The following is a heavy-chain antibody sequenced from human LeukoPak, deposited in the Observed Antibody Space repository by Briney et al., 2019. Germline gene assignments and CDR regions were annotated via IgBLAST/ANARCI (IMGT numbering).Heavy chain of an antibody. D-gene: IGHD2-2*01. CDR2: ISSSSSYI. CDR3: AREVPVVVPAAPDY. V-gene: IGHV3-21*01. CDR1: GFTFSSYS. J-gene: IGHJ4*02. Sequence: GGALRLSCAASGFTFSSYSMNWVRQAPGKGLEGVSSISSSSSYIYYADSVKGRFTISRDNAKNSLYLQMNSLRAEDTAVYYCAREVPVVVPAAPDYWGQGTLVTASS.